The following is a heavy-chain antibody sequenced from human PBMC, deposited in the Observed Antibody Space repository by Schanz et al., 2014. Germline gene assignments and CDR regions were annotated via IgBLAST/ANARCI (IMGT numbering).Heavy chain of an antibody. CDR3: AKVRYSSGWRGDYFDE. D-gene: IGHD6-25*01. V-gene: IGHV3-23*01. CDR1: GFTFSSYA. CDR2: ISASGGDT. Sequence: EVQLLESGGGLVQPGGSLRLSCLASGFTFSSYAMSWVRQAPGKGLEWLSVISASGGDTYYADSVKGRFTISRDNSKNALYLQMNSLRAEDTAVYYCAKVRYSSGWRGDYFDEWGQGTLVTVAS. J-gene: IGHJ4*02.